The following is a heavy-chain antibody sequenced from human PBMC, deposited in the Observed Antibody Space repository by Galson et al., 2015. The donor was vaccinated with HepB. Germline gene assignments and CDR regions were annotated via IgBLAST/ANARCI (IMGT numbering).Heavy chain of an antibody. CDR3: ARGIITMIGAPAIRY. J-gene: IGHJ4*02. CDR1: GGTFSSYT. D-gene: IGHD3-22*01. V-gene: IGHV1-69*02. CDR2: IIPILGIA. Sequence: SVKVSCKASGGTFSSYTISWVRQAPGQGLEWMGRIIPILGIANYAQKFQGRVTITADKSTSTAYMELSSLRSEDTAVYYCARGIITMIGAPAIRYWGQGTLVTVSS.